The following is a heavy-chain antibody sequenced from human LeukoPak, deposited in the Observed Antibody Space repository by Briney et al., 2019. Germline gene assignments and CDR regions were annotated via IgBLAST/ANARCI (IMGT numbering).Heavy chain of an antibody. D-gene: IGHD4-17*01. CDR2: ISFDGRNK. Sequence: PGGSLRLPCAASGFTFGSYGMHWVRQAPGKGLEWVAVISFDGRNKYFGDSVKGRFSISRDNSKNTLSLQMNSLRPEDTAVYYCVKDGHSVTIFDYWGRGTLVTVSS. V-gene: IGHV3-30*18. CDR1: GFTFGSYG. J-gene: IGHJ4*02. CDR3: VKDGHSVTIFDY.